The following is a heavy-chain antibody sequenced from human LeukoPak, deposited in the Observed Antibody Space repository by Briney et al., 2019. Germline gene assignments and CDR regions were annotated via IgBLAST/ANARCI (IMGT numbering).Heavy chain of an antibody. Sequence: GGSLRLSCAASEFTFSDYYMSWIRQAPGKGLEWVSYISSSGSDTDYADSVKGRFTISRDNAKNSLFLQMNSLRAKDTALYYCARGHHGMEVWGRGTTVIVSS. CDR3: ARGHHGMEV. V-gene: IGHV3-11*03. CDR2: ISSSGSDT. CDR1: EFTFSDYY. J-gene: IGHJ6*02.